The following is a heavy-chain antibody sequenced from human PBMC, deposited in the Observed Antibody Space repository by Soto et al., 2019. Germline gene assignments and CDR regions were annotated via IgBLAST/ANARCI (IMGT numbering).Heavy chain of an antibody. V-gene: IGHV1-18*01. CDR2: ISAYNGNT. J-gene: IGHJ4*02. D-gene: IGHD3-9*01. CDR3: ARVRLTGYHYGFDY. Sequence: GASVKVSCKASGYTFTSYGSSWVRQAPGQGLEWMGWISAYNGNTNYAQKLQGRVTMTTDTSTSTAYMELRSLRSDDTAVYYCARVRLTGYHYGFDYWGQGTLVTVSS. CDR1: GYTFTSYG.